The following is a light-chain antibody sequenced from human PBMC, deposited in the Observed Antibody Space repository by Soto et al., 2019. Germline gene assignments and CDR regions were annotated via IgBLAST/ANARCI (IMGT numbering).Light chain of an antibody. CDR2: DDS. CDR1: NIGRKT. Sequence: SYELTQPPSVSVAPGQTARIPCGGDNIGRKTVHWYQQKPGQAPVLVVHDDSDRPSGISERFSGSNSGNTATLTISRVDAGDEADYYCQVWENNFVIFGGGTKLTVL. V-gene: IGLV3-21*02. CDR3: QVWENNFVI. J-gene: IGLJ2*01.